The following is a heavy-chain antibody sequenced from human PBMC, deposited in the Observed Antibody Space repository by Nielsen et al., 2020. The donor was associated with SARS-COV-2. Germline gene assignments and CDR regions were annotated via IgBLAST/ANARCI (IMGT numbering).Heavy chain of an antibody. D-gene: IGHD3-3*01. J-gene: IGHJ6*03. V-gene: IGHV1-69*01. Sequence: WVRQAPGQGLEWMGGIIPIFGTANYAQKLQGRVTITADESTSTAYMELSSLRSEDTAVYYCAIATFLYYDFWSGYSVNYYYYMDVWGKGTTVTVSS. CDR2: IIPIFGTA. CDR3: AIATFLYYDFWSGYSVNYYYYMDV.